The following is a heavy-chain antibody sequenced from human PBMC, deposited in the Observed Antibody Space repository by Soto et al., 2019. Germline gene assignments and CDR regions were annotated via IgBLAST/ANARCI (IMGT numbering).Heavy chain of an antibody. CDR2: ISGSGGST. V-gene: IGHV3-23*01. CDR3: TKECPVNVDYSSGIDV. Sequence: GGSMRVSWSASGFTFSSYAMIWVRQAPGKGLEWVSAISGSGGSTYYADSVKGRFTISRDNSKNTLYLQMNSLRAEDTAVYYCTKECPVNVDYSSGIDVPCQRATVTVS. J-gene: IGHJ6*02. CDR1: GFTFSSYA.